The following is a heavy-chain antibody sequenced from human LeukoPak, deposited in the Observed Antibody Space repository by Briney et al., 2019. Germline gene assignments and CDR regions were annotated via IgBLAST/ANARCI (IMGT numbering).Heavy chain of an antibody. CDR3: ARGSFDWLLPRGGWFDP. V-gene: IGHV3-33*01. J-gene: IGHJ5*02. Sequence: GGSLRLSCAASGFTFSSYGMHWVRQAPGKGLEWVAAIWYDRSNKYYADSVKGRFTISRDNSKNTLYLQMNSLRAEDTAVYYCARGSFDWLLPRGGWFDPWGQGTLVTVSS. CDR2: IWYDRSNK. D-gene: IGHD3-9*01. CDR1: GFTFSSYG.